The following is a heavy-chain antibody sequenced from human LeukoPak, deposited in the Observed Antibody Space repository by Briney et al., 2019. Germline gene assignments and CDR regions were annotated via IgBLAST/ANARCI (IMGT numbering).Heavy chain of an antibody. CDR3: VREMAAIHDAFDI. Sequence: PSETLSLTCTVSGGSISSYYWSWIRQPPGKGLEWIGEINHSGSTNYNPSLKSRVTISVDTSKNQFSLKLSSVTAADTAVYYCVREMAAIHDAFDIWGQGTMVTVSS. CDR1: GGSISSYY. CDR2: INHSGST. J-gene: IGHJ3*02. D-gene: IGHD6-19*01. V-gene: IGHV4-34*01.